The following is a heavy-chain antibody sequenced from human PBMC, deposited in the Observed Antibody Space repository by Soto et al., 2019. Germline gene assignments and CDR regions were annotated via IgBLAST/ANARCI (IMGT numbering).Heavy chain of an antibody. J-gene: IGHJ3*02. V-gene: IGHV4-59*01. D-gene: IGHD4-17*01. CDR2: IYYSGST. CDR1: GGSISSYY. CDR3: ARDQAYGVGAFDI. Sequence: QVQLQESGPGLVKPSETLSLTCTVSGGSISSYYWSWIRQPPGKGLEWIGYIYYSGSTNYNPSLKSRVTISVDTSKNQFSLKLCSVTAADTAVYYCARDQAYGVGAFDIWGQGTMVHVSS.